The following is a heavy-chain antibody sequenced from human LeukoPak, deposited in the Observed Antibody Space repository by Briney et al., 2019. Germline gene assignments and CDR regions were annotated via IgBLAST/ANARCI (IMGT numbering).Heavy chain of an antibody. V-gene: IGHV4-31*03. CDR1: GGSISSGGYY. Sequence: SQTLSLTCTVSGGSISSGGYYWSWIRQHPGKGLEWIGYIYYSGSTYYNPSLKSRVTISVDTSKNQFSLKLSSVTAADTAMYYCARWLGYCSSTSCSYFDYWGQGTLVTVSS. J-gene: IGHJ4*02. CDR3: ARWLGYCSSTSCSYFDY. CDR2: IYYSGST. D-gene: IGHD2-2*01.